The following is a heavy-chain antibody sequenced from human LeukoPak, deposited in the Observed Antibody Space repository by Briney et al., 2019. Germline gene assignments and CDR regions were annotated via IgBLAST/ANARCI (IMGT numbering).Heavy chain of an antibody. D-gene: IGHD3-10*01. J-gene: IGHJ5*02. Sequence: ASVKVSCKASGYTFTSYCMHWVRQAPGQGLEWMGIINPGGGSTSYAQKFQGRVTMTRDMSTSTVHMELSSLRSEDTAVYYCARAGGQEGWFDPWGQGTLVTVSS. CDR2: INPGGGST. CDR1: GYTFTSYC. CDR3: ARAGGQEGWFDP. V-gene: IGHV1-46*01.